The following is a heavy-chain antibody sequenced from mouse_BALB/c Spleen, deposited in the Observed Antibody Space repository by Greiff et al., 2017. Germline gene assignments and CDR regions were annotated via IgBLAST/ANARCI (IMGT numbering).Heavy chain of an antibody. CDR2: IYPYNGGT. Sequence: EVQLQQSGPELVKPGASVKISCKASGYTFTDYNMHWVKQSHGKSLEWIGYIYPYNGGTGYNQKFKSKATLTVDNSSSTAYMELRSLTSEDSAVYYCARRGDDGYYYYAMDYWGQGTSVTVSS. CDR1: GYTFTDYN. J-gene: IGHJ4*01. V-gene: IGHV1S29*02. CDR3: ARRGDDGYYYYAMDY. D-gene: IGHD2-3*01.